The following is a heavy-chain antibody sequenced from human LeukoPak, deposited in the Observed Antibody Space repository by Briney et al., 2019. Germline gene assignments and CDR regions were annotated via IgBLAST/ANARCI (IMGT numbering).Heavy chain of an antibody. CDR3: ARDGVPDY. CDR1: GGSISSSSYY. J-gene: IGHJ4*02. CDR2: IYYSGST. Sequence: SETLSLTCTVSGGSISSSSYYWGWIRQPPGKGLEWIGSIYYSGSTYYNPSLKSRVTISVDTSKNQFSLKLSPVTAADTAVYYCARDGVPDYWGQGTLVTVSS. D-gene: IGHD1-1*01. V-gene: IGHV4-39*07.